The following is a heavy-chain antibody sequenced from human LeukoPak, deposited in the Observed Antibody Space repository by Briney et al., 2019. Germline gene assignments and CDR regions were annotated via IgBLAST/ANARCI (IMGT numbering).Heavy chain of an antibody. V-gene: IGHV4-4*07. CDR2: IYTSGST. Sequence: SETLSLTCTVSGGSISSYYWSWIRQPAGKGLEWIGRIYTSGSTNYNPSLKSRVTMSVDTSKNQFSLKLSSVTAADTAVCYCARVSGSSNPYYYYYMDVWGKGTTVTVSS. CDR3: ARVSGSSNPYYYYYMDV. CDR1: GGSISSYY. J-gene: IGHJ6*03. D-gene: IGHD6-19*01.